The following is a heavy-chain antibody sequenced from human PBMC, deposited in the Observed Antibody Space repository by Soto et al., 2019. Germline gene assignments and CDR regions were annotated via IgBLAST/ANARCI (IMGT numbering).Heavy chain of an antibody. Sequence: EVQLVESGGGLVQPGRSLRLSCAASGFTFDDYAMHWVRQAPGKGLEWVSGISWNSGSIGYADSVKGRFTISRDNAKNSLYLQMNSLRAEDTALYYCVKDLQWLVQGDAFDIWGQGTMVTVSS. CDR3: VKDLQWLVQGDAFDI. CDR1: GFTFDDYA. J-gene: IGHJ3*02. CDR2: ISWNSGSI. V-gene: IGHV3-9*01. D-gene: IGHD6-19*01.